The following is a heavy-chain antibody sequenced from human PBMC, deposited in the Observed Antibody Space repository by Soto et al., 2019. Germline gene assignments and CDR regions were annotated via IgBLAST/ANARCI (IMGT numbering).Heavy chain of an antibody. CDR2: IDPSDSYT. J-gene: IGHJ5*02. CDR1: GYSFTSYR. V-gene: IGHV5-10-1*01. Sequence: PGESLKISCKGSGYSFTSYRISWVRQMPGKGLEWMGRIDPSDSYTNYSPSFQGHVTISADKSISTAYLQWSSLKASDTAMYYCARLGPGYDFWSGYYSTNWFDPWGQGTLVTVSS. D-gene: IGHD3-3*01. CDR3: ARLGPGYDFWSGYYSTNWFDP.